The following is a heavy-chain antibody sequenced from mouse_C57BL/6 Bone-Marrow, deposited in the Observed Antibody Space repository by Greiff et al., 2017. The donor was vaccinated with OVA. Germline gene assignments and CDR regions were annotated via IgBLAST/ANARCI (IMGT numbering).Heavy chain of an antibody. CDR3: ARSQGSTVVATDY. V-gene: IGHV1-42*01. Sequence: VQLQQSGPELVKPGASVRISCKASGYSFPGYYMNWVKQSPETSLEWIGEMNPSTGGTTYNQKFKAKATLTVDKSSSTAYMQLKSLTSEDSAVYYCARSQGSTVVATDYWGQGTTLTVSS. CDR2: MNPSTGGT. J-gene: IGHJ2*01. CDR1: GYSFPGYY. D-gene: IGHD1-1*01.